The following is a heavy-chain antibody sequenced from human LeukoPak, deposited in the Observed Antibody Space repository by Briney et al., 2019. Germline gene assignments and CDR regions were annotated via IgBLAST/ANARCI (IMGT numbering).Heavy chain of an antibody. CDR2: IYYSGST. CDR3: ARDRWFDP. CDR1: GGSISSGDYY. Sequence: PSQTLSLTCTVSGGSISSGDYYWNWIRQHPGKGLEWIGYIYYSGSTYYNPSLKSRVTISLDTSKNQFSLKLTSVTAADTAVYYCARDRWFDPWGQGTLVTVSS. J-gene: IGHJ5*02. V-gene: IGHV4-31*03.